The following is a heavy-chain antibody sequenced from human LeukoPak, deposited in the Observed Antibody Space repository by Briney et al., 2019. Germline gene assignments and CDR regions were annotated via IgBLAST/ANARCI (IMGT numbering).Heavy chain of an antibody. CDR1: GGTFMTDI. CDR2: IIPISDSA. Sequence: SVKVSCKASGGTFMTDIFNWLRQAPGRSPEWMGGIIPISDSAHSAKRFQGRLTITAEESTSTVYMELSFLTSEDTAVYYCARPMTDYCDRGGYCGLYGLWGQGTLVIVSS. D-gene: IGHD3-22*01. CDR3: ARPMTDYCDRGGYCGLYGL. J-gene: IGHJ4*02. V-gene: IGHV1-69*13.